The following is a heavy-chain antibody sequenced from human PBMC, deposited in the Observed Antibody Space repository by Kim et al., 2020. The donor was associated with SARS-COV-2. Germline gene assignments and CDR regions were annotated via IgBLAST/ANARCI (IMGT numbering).Heavy chain of an antibody. CDR2: INPSGGST. D-gene: IGHD3-22*01. Sequence: ASVKVSCKASGYTFTSYYMHWVRQAPGQGLEWMGIINPSGGSTSYAQKFQGRVTMTRDTSTSTVYMELSSLRSEDTAVYYCARGARLLFYDSSGYPFDYWGQGTLVTVSS. V-gene: IGHV1-46*01. J-gene: IGHJ4*02. CDR1: GYTFTSYY. CDR3: ARGARLLFYDSSGYPFDY.